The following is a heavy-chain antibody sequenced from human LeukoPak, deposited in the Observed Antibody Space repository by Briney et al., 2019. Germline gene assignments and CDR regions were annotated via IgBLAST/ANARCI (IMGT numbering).Heavy chain of an antibody. CDR2: IYQSGSGSS. CDR1: GGSISSGDYY. D-gene: IGHD3-3*01. J-gene: IGHJ4*02. Sequence: SQTLSLTCTVSGGSISSGDYYWSWIRQPPGKGLEWIGSIYQSGSGSSYYNPSLKSRVTIFGDTSKNQFFLRLSSVTAADTAVYYCASTLRFLPYRRFDYWGQGTLVTVPS. V-gene: IGHV4-30-2*03. CDR3: ASTLRFLPYRRFDY.